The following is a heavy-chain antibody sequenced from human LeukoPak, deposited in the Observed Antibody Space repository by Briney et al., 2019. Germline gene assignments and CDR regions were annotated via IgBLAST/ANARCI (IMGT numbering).Heavy chain of an antibody. D-gene: IGHD2-21*02. Sequence: PGGSLRLSCAASGFTFSSYSMHWVRQAPGKGLMWVSCIHGDGSTTNYADSVKGRFSISRDNAKNTLYLQMNSLRAEDTAVYYCALPSCGGDCFSGWGQGTLVTVSS. CDR3: ALPSCGGDCFSG. V-gene: IGHV3-74*01. CDR1: GFTFSSYS. CDR2: IHGDGSTT. J-gene: IGHJ4*02.